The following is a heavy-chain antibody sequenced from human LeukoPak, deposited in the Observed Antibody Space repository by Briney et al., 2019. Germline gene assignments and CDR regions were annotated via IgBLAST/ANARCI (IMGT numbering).Heavy chain of an antibody. CDR2: IYNSGST. Sequence: PSETLSLTCTVSGGSISSYYWSWIRQPPGKGLEWIGYIYNSGSTNYNPSLKSRVTISLDTSKNQFSLKLSSVTAADTAVYYCARAPTTVVTPYYFDYWGQGTLVTVSS. V-gene: IGHV4-59*01. CDR3: ARAPTTVVTPYYFDY. J-gene: IGHJ4*02. D-gene: IGHD4-23*01. CDR1: GGSISSYY.